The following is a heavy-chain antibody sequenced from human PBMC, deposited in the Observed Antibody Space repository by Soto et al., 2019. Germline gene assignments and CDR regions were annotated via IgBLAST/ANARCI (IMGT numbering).Heavy chain of an antibody. Sequence: QVQLRESGPGLVKPSETLSLTCTVSGGSINSYYWSWIRQPPGKGLEWVGNIHYTGSTTYNPSLKSRVPISVDTPKTQFSLKLSSVTASDTAVYYCARGGGWLPEYWGQGTLVTVSS. CDR3: ARGGGWLPEY. J-gene: IGHJ4*02. CDR1: GGSINSYY. V-gene: IGHV4-59*01. D-gene: IGHD5-12*01. CDR2: IHYTGST.